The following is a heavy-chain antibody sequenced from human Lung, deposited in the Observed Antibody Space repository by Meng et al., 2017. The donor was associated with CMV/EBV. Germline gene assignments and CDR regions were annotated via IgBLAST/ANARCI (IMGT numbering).Heavy chain of an antibody. Sequence: SXTXSLXCDISGESISSNNVAWNWIRQSPSRGLEWLGRTYYRSQWYNDYAVSVKSRITINPDTSKNQFSLHLNSVTPEDTAVYYCARDRGFVVVTSGNCFDPXGQGSLVTVSS. V-gene: IGHV6-1*01. CDR3: ARDRGFVVVTSGNCFDP. CDR2: TYYRSQWYN. J-gene: IGHJ5*02. CDR1: GESISSNNVA. D-gene: IGHD2-21*02.